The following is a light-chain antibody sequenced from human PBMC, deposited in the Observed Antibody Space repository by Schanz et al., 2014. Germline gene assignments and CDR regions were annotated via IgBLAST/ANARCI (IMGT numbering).Light chain of an antibody. Sequence: QSALTQPPSASGSPGQSVTISCTGTSNDVGGYNYVSWYQQHPGKAPKVMISQVTKRPSGVPDRFSGSKSGNTASLTVSGLQAEDEADYYCCSYAGSCSVVFGGGTKLTVL. V-gene: IGLV2-8*01. CDR3: CSYAGSCSVV. J-gene: IGLJ2*01. CDR2: QVT. CDR1: SNDVGGYNY.